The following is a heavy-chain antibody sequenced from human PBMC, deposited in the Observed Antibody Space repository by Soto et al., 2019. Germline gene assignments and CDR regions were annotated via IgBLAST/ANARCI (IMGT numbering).Heavy chain of an antibody. CDR1: GGTFSSYA. V-gene: IGHV1-69*13. CDR3: ARVEGGQQLVEDYYYYGMDV. J-gene: IGHJ6*02. Sequence: SVKVSCKASGGTFSSYAISWVRQAPGQGLEWMGGIIPIFGTANYAQKFQGRVTITADESTSTAYMEPSSLRSEDTAVYYCARVEGGQQLVEDYYYYGMDVWGQGTTVTVSS. D-gene: IGHD6-6*01. CDR2: IIPIFGTA.